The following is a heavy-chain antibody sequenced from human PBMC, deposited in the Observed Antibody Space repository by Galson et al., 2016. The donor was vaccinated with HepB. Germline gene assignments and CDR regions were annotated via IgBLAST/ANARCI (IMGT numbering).Heavy chain of an antibody. Sequence: SLRLSCAASGFTFSYYAIHWVRQAPGKGLEWVAVISYGGSNKYYADSVKGRFTISRDNSKNMLYLQMNSLRAEDTAVYYCARSVWRWRGMDVWGQGTTVTVSS. CDR3: ARSVWRWRGMDV. CDR2: ISYGGSNK. V-gene: IGHV3-30*04. J-gene: IGHJ6*02. CDR1: GFTFSYYA. D-gene: IGHD2-21*01.